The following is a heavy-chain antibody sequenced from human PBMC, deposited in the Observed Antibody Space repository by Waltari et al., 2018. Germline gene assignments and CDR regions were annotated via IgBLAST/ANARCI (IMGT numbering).Heavy chain of an antibody. CDR1: GFTFSSYA. J-gene: IGHJ4*02. V-gene: IGHV3-64*07. CDR2: ISSNGGST. D-gene: IGHD5-12*01. Sequence: EVQLVESGGGLVQPGGSLRLSCAASGFTFSSYAMQWLLQAPGKGLEYVSAISSNGGSTYYADSVKGRFTISRDNSKNTLYLQMGSLRAEDMAVYYCAREGTPVATIFDYWGQGTLVTVSS. CDR3: AREGTPVATIFDY.